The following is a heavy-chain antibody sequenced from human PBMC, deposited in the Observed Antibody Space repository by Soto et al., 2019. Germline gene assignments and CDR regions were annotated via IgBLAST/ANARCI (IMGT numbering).Heavy chain of an antibody. CDR2: ITYDGSYK. CDR3: ARDQGSSTLDY. V-gene: IGHV3-30*03. CDR1: GFTFSSYS. J-gene: IGHJ4*02. Sequence: GGSLRLSCAASGFTFSSYSMNWVRQAPGKGLEWVAVITYDGSYKYYADSVKGRFTISRDNSKNTLYLQMNSLRAEDTAVYYCARDQGSSTLDYWGQGTLVTVSS. D-gene: IGHD6-13*01.